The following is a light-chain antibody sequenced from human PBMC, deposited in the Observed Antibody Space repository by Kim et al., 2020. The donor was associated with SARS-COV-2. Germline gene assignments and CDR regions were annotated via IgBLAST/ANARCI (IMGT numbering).Light chain of an antibody. J-gene: IGKJ4*02. CDR1: QSISIY. Sequence: ASVGDRVTITCRASQSISIYLAWYQQKPGRAPNLLISKTSNLESGVPSRFSASGSGREFTLTISSLQPDDSATYYCQQYNSDPLTFGGGTKVDIK. CDR3: QQYNSDPLT. CDR2: KTS. V-gene: IGKV1-5*03.